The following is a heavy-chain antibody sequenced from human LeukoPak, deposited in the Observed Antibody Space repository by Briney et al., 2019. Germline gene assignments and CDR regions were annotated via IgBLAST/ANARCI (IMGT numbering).Heavy chain of an antibody. J-gene: IGHJ5*02. D-gene: IGHD1-1*01. CDR1: GYTFTGYY. V-gene: IGHV1-2*06. CDR2: INPNSGGT. CDR3: ARDIAGATLGGWFDP. Sequence: ASVKVSCKASGYTFTGYYMHWARQAPGQGLEWMGRINPNSGGTNYAQKFQGRVTMTRDTSISTAYMELSRLRSDDTAVYYCARDIAGATLGGWFDPWGQGTLVTVSS.